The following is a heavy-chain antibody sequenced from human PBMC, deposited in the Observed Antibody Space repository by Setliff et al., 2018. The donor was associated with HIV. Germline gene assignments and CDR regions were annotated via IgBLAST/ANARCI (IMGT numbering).Heavy chain of an antibody. D-gene: IGHD3-9*01. CDR2: IQQDGNEK. Sequence: PGESLKLSCATSGFTFNKYWMTWVREAPGKGLEWVATIQQDGNEKYYVDSVRGRFNVSRDNRRKVLHLQMSSLRVEDTAVYYCARPPPSLQDFDFVFDSWGQGTQV. CDR1: GFTFNKYW. V-gene: IGHV3-7*03. J-gene: IGHJ4*02. CDR3: ARPPPSLQDFDFVFDS.